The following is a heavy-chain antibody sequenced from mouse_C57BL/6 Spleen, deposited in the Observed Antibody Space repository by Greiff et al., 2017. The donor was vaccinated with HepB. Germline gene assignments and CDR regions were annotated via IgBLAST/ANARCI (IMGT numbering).Heavy chain of an antibody. J-gene: IGHJ3*01. V-gene: IGHV1-76*01. CDR1: GYTFTDYY. D-gene: IGHD2-4*01. CDR3: ARGDYDYDFAY. CDR2: IYPGSGNT. Sequence: VQLQQSGAELVRPGASVKLSCKASGYTFTDYYINWVKQRPGQGLEWIARIYPGSGNTYYNEKFKGKATLTAEKSSSTAYMQLSSLTSEDSAVYFCARGDYDYDFAYWGQGTLVTVSA.